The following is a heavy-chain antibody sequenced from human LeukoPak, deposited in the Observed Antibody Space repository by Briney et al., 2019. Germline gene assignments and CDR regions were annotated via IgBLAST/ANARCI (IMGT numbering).Heavy chain of an antibody. CDR2: ISGSGGST. CDR3: AKGAYVGGSSGYYPI. D-gene: IGHD3-22*01. Sequence: GGSLRLSCAGSGFTFSNHSMSWVRQAPGKGLEWLSSISGSGGSTYYADSVKGRFTISRDNSKNTLCLQMNSLRAEDTAVYYCAKGAYVGGSSGYYPIWGQGTMVTVSS. J-gene: IGHJ3*01. V-gene: IGHV3-23*01. CDR1: GFTFSNHS.